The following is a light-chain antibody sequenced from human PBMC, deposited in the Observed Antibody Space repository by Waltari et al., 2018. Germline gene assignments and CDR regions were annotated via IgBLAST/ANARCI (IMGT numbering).Light chain of an antibody. CDR3: SSYTTGSTRYV. V-gene: IGLV2-14*03. CDR2: DVN. CDR1: SSDIGAYNF. Sequence: QSALTQPASVSGSPGQSITISCTGTSSDIGAYNFVSWYQKHPGKAPKFIIYDVNNRPSVFSSRFSGSKSVNTASLTISGLQAEDEADYYCSSYTTGSTRYVFGSGTKVTVL. J-gene: IGLJ1*01.